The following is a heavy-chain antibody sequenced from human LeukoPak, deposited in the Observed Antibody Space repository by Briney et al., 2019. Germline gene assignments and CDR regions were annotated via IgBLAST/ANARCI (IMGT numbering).Heavy chain of an antibody. CDR3: ARVSYDSSGYGVFAY. D-gene: IGHD3-22*01. CDR1: GGSICSGDYY. CDR2: IYYSGST. J-gene: IGHJ4*02. V-gene: IGHV4-31*03. Sequence: SETLSLTCTVSGGSICSGDYYWSWIRQHPGKGLEWIGYIYYSGSTYYNPSLKSRLTISLDTSKNQFSLKLSSVTAADTAVYYCARVSYDSSGYGVFAYWGQGTLVTVSS.